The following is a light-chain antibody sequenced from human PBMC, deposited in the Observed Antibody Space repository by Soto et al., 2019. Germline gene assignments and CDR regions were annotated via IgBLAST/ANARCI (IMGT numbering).Light chain of an antibody. J-gene: IGLJ3*02. CDR1: SSNIGAGYD. CDR2: GNR. CDR3: QSYDSSLSGRWV. Sequence: QSVLTQPPSVSGAPGQRVTISCTGSSSNIGAGYDVHWYHQLPGKAPKLLVYGNRNRPSGVPDRFSGSKSGTSASLAITGLQAEDEADYYCQSYDSSLSGRWVFGGGTKLTVL. V-gene: IGLV1-40*01.